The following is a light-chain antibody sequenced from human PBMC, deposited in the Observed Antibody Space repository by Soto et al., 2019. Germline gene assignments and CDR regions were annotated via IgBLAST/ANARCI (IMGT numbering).Light chain of an antibody. CDR2: EVS. CDR3: SSYAGSNNLV. V-gene: IGLV2-8*01. Sequence: QSVLTQPPSASGSPGQSVTISCTGTSSDVGGYNYVSWYQQHPGKAPKLMIYEVSKRPSGVPDRFSGSKSGNTASLTVSGLQAEYEADYYCSSYAGSNNLVFGGGTKRTVL. CDR1: SSDVGGYNY. J-gene: IGLJ3*02.